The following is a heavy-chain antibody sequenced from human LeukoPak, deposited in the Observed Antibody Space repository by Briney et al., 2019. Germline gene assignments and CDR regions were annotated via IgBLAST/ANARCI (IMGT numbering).Heavy chain of an antibody. J-gene: IGHJ4*02. Sequence: SETLSLTCIVSGGSISNYYWSWIRQPPGKGLEWIGDIHTSGSTNYNPSLKSRVTISGDTSKNHFPLKLSSVTAADTALYYCARLPARGWYLDYWGQGTLVTVSS. V-gene: IGHV4-4*09. D-gene: IGHD6-19*01. CDR3: ARLPARGWYLDY. CDR1: GGSISNYY. CDR2: IHTSGST.